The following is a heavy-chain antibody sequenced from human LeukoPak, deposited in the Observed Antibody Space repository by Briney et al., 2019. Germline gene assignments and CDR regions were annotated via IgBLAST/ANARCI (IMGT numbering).Heavy chain of an antibody. CDR3: ARRPGTVSLDY. V-gene: IGHV4-59*08. D-gene: IGHD3-10*01. J-gene: IGHJ4*02. Sequence: SETLPLTCTVSGGSISSYYWSWVRQPPGKGLEWIGYISYIGSTNYNPSLKSRVTISVDTAKNHFSLRLSSVTAADTAIYYCARRPGTVSLDYWGQGTLVTVSS. CDR2: ISYIGST. CDR1: GGSISSYY.